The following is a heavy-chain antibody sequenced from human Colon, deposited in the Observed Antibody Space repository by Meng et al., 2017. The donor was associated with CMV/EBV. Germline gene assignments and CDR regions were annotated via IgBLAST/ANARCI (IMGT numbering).Heavy chain of an antibody. V-gene: IGHV1-8*01. CDR1: GYSFTNFD. J-gene: IGHJ4*02. CDR3: ARVTWVGLFIISYFDY. D-gene: IGHD3-10*01. CDR2: MNPATGNT. Sequence: ASVQVSCKASGYSFTNFDIYWVRQAPGQGLEWMGWMNPATGNTGYAETLQGRVTMTRDSSIGTAYMELSGLRSDDTAVYYCARVTWVGLFIISYFDYWGQGTLVTVSS.